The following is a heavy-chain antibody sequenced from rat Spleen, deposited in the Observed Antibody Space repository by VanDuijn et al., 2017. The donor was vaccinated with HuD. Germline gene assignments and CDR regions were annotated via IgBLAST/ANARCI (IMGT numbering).Heavy chain of an antibody. J-gene: IGHJ3*01. CDR1: GFSITTHY. Sequence: RLQESGPGLLKPSQSLSLTCSVTGFSITTHYWGWIRKFPGNKMEWMGYINYSGDTNYNPSLKSRISITRDTSKNQFFLHLNSLTTEDTATYFCARGPVDYWGQGSLVTVSS. CDR3: ARGPVDY. V-gene: IGHV3-1*01. CDR2: INYSGDT.